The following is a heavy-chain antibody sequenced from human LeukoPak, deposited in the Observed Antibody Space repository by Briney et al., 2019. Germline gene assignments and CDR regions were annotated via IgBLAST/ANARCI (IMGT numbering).Heavy chain of an antibody. CDR2: ISAYNGNT. Sequence: ASVKVSXKASGYTFTSYGISWMRQAPGQGLEWIGWISAYNGNTNYAQKLQGRVTMTTDTSTSTAYMELRSLRSDDTAVYYCARDQYCSGGSCYSRYFDLWGRGTLVTVSS. D-gene: IGHD2-15*01. V-gene: IGHV1-18*01. J-gene: IGHJ2*01. CDR3: ARDQYCSGGSCYSRYFDL. CDR1: GYTFTSYG.